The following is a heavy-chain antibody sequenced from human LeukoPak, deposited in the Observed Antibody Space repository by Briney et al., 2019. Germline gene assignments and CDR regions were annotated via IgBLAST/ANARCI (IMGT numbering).Heavy chain of an antibody. CDR3: ARAVSNDYGGNPTGFDP. J-gene: IGHJ5*02. D-gene: IGHD4-23*01. V-gene: IGHV4-31*03. CDR1: GGSISSGGYY. Sequence: SQTLSLTCTVSGGSISSGGYYWSWIRQHPGKGLEWIGYIYYSGSTYYNPSLKSRVTISVDTSKTQFSLKLSSVTAADTAVYYGARAVSNDYGGNPTGFDPWGQGTLVTVSS. CDR2: IYYSGST.